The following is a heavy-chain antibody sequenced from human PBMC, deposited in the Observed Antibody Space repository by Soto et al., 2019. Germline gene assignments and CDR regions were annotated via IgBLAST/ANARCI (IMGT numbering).Heavy chain of an antibody. Sequence: QLQLQESGPGLVKPSETLSLTCTVSGGSISSSRYYWGWIRQPPGKGLEWSGRIYYSGSTYYNPSLRSRVTISVDTSKSQFSLMLSSVTAAGTAVYYCARLGADGSGGRCYGPRAVGAFDIWCRGTMVTVSS. CDR3: ARLGADGSGGRCYGPRAVGAFDI. D-gene: IGHD2-15*01. V-gene: IGHV4-39*01. CDR1: GGSISSSRYY. CDR2: IYYSGST. J-gene: IGHJ3*02.